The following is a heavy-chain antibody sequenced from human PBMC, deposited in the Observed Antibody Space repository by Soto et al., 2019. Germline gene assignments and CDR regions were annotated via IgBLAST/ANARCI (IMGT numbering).Heavy chain of an antibody. Sequence: QVQLVESGGGLVKPGGSLRLSCAASGFTLSDYYMTWIRQAPGKGLEWVSDISISGTTIHYADSVRGRFTNSRDNAKNSRWLQMNTLRAEDTAVYYCARFRGEGYYNFWGQGTLVTVSS. CDR1: GFTLSDYY. J-gene: IGHJ4*02. D-gene: IGHD3-9*01. CDR3: ARFRGEGYYNF. CDR2: ISISGTTI. V-gene: IGHV3-11*01.